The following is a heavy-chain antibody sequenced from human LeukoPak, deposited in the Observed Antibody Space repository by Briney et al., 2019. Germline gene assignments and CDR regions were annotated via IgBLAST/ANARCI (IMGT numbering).Heavy chain of an antibody. CDR2: IYYSGNT. CDR3: RYYDFWSGYYVDDY. CDR1: GGSISSYY. J-gene: IGHJ4*02. Sequence: PSETLSLTCSVSGGSISSYYWSWIRQPPGKGLEWVGYIYYSGNTNYNPSPKSRVTISVDTSKNQFSLKPSSVTAADTAVYYCRYYDFWSGYYVDDYWGQGTLVTVSS. V-gene: IGHV4-59*12. D-gene: IGHD3-3*01.